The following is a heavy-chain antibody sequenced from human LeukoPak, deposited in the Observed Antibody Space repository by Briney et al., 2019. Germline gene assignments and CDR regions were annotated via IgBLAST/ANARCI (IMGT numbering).Heavy chain of an antibody. CDR2: IQYNGPP. CDR1: GGSVSIGRYQ. Sequence: SSETLSLTCTVSGGSVSIGRYQWSWVRQPPGPGLEWIGDIQYNGPPAYNPSLQNRVIILRDESRNQFSLRLSPVTAADTAVYFCARRKADRPRNYYIDYWGQGILVTVSS. V-gene: IGHV4-61*01. J-gene: IGHJ4*02. D-gene: IGHD6-6*01. CDR3: ARRKADRPRNYYIDY.